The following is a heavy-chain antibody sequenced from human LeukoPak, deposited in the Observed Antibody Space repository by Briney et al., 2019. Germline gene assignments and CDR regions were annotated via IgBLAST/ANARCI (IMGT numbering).Heavy chain of an antibody. V-gene: IGHV1-2*02. CDR3: AKAARSSDTSVLRFLEWLLTD. CDR1: GYTFTDYY. CDR2: VNPRRGDT. Sequence: GASVKVSCKTSGYTFTDYYIHWVRQAPGQGLEWMGRVNPRRGDTSFARKFQGRVTMSSDTSISTVYMDLSSLRSDDTAVYFCAKAARSSDTSVLRFLEWLLTDWGQGTLVIVSS. J-gene: IGHJ4*02. D-gene: IGHD3-3*01.